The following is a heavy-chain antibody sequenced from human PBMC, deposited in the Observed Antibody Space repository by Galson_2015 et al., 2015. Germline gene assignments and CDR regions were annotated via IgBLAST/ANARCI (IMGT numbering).Heavy chain of an antibody. J-gene: IGHJ1*01. CDR2: IGSSSGST. CDR3: ARGQGGSYGYFQH. D-gene: IGHD1-26*01. CDR1: GFNFSAYA. Sequence: SLRLSCAASGFNFSAYAMSWARQVPEKGLEWVSYIGSSSGSTYYADSVKGRFTISRDNAKNSLYLQMNSLRDEDTAVYYCARGQGGSYGYFQHWGQGTLVTVSS. V-gene: IGHV3-48*02.